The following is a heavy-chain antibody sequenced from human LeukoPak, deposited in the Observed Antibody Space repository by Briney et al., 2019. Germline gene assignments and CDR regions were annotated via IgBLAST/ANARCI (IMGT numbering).Heavy chain of an antibody. D-gene: IGHD5-24*01. CDR1: GYTFTSYY. J-gene: IGHJ4*02. CDR2: INPSGGST. V-gene: IGHV1-46*01. CDR3: ASEGWLQQTYCPFGY. Sequence: ASVKVSCKASGYTFTSYYMHWVRQAPGQGLEWMGIINPSGGSTSYAQKFQGRVTMTRDTSTSTVYMELSSLRSEDTAVYYCASEGWLQQTYCPFGYWGQGTLVTVSS.